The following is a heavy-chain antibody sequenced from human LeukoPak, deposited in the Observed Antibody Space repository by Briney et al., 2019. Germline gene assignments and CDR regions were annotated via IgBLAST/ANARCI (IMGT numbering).Heavy chain of an antibody. D-gene: IGHD5-18*01. CDR2: IRYTGNT. Sequence: SETLSLTCTVSGGSINNYYWSWIRQPPGKGLEWIGYIRYTGNTDYNPSLKSRVTISIDTSKNQLSLKLNSVTAADTAVYYCASGERGYSYGPLDYWGQGTLVTVSS. CDR1: GGSINNYY. V-gene: IGHV4-59*08. J-gene: IGHJ4*02. CDR3: ASGERGYSYGPLDY.